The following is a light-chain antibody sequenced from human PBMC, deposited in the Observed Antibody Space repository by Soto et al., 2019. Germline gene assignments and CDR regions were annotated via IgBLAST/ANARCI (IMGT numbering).Light chain of an antibody. Sequence: QSALTQPASVSGSPGQSITISCTGTSSDVGGYNYVSWYQQHPGQAPKLMIYDVSNRHSGVSNRFSGSKSGNTAALTISGLQSEDEADYYCSSYSSSSTVVFGGGTKLTVL. V-gene: IGLV2-14*01. CDR1: SSDVGGYNY. J-gene: IGLJ2*01. CDR3: SSYSSSSTVV. CDR2: DVS.